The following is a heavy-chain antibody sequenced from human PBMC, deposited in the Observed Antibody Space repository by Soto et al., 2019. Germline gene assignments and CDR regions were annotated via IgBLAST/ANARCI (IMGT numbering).Heavy chain of an antibody. D-gene: IGHD3-10*01. CDR1: GYKFISYW. CDR2: IDPSDSDT. V-gene: IGHV5-10-1*01. Sequence: GESMRVSSKAAGYKFISYWIGWVRQTPGKGLEWMGRIDPSDSDTNYSPSFQGHVTISADKSNSTAYLQWSSLKASDTAMYYCATLRVGFGELLTYWGQGTLVTVSS. J-gene: IGHJ4*02. CDR3: ATLRVGFGELLTY.